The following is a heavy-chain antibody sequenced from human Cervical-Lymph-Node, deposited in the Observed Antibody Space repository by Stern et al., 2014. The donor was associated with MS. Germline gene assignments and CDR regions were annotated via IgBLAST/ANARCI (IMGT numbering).Heavy chain of an antibody. CDR2: INAGNGNT. CDR1: GYTFTSYA. V-gene: IGHV1-3*01. D-gene: IGHD3-22*01. Sequence: QVQLVQSGAEGKKPGASVKVSCKASGYTFTSYAMHWGRQAPGQRLEWMGWINAGNGNTKYSQKFQGRVTITRDTSASTAYMELSSLRSEDTAVYYCARARSMIEPISDYWGQGTLVTVSS. CDR3: ARARSMIEPISDY. J-gene: IGHJ4*02.